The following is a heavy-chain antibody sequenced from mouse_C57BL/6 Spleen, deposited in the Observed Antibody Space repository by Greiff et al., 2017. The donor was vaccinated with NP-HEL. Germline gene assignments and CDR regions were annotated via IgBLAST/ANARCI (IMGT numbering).Heavy chain of an antibody. D-gene: IGHD1-1*01. CDR2: ISYSGST. CDR3: ARGDYGSSYVGYFDF. CDR1: GYSITSDY. V-gene: IGHV3-8*01. Sequence: EVKLMESGPGLAKPSQSLSLTCSVTGYSITSDYWNWIRKFPGNTLEYMGYISYSGSTYYNPSLKSRISITRDTSKNQYYLQLNSVTTEDTATYYWARGDYGSSYVGYFDFWGTGTTGTVSS. J-gene: IGHJ1*03.